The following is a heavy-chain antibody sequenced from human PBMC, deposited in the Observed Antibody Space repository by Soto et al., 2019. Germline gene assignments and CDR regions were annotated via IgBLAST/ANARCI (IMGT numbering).Heavy chain of an antibody. V-gene: IGHV1-46*01. CDR3: ARGGQEASVFDY. J-gene: IGHJ4*02. CDR2: IDPSGGST. CDR1: GYTFTSYY. Sequence: ASVKVSCKASGYTFTSYYMHWVRQAPGQGLEWMGIIDPSGGSTSYAQKLQGRVTMTTDTSTSTAYMELRSLRSDDTAVYYCARGGQEASVFDYWGQGTLVTVSS.